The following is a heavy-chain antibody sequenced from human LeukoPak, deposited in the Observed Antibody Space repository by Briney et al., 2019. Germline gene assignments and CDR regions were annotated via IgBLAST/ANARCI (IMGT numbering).Heavy chain of an antibody. D-gene: IGHD1-26*01. CDR2: IYHSGST. J-gene: IGHJ4*02. Sequence: SETVSLTCAVSGYSISSGYYWGWIRQPPGKGLEWIGSIYHSGSTYYNPSLKSRVTISVDTSKDQFSLKLYSVTAADTAVYYCARHRYGGFDYWGQGTLVTVSS. V-gene: IGHV4-38-2*01. CDR3: ARHRYGGFDY. CDR1: GYSISSGYY.